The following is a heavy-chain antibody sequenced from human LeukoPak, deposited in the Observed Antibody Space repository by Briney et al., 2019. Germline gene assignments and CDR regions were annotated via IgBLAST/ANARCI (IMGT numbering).Heavy chain of an antibody. CDR3: AKDRGTARSTHFDY. CDR1: GFIFRNYD. Sequence: GGSLRLSCAASGFIFRNYDMHWVRRAPGKGLEWVAYVRYDGSNKYYADSVKGRFTISRDDSRNTLYLQMNSLRAEDTAMYYCAKDRGTARSTHFDYWGQGTLVTVSS. V-gene: IGHV3-30*02. CDR2: VRYDGSNK. J-gene: IGHJ4*02. D-gene: IGHD3-10*01.